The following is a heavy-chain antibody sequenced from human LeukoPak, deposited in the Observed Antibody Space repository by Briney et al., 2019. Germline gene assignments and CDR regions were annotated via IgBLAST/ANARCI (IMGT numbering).Heavy chain of an antibody. D-gene: IGHD3-22*01. CDR3: TRPPYYYDSSANDY. J-gene: IGHJ4*02. CDR2: IRSKANSYAT. Sequence: GGSLRLSCAASGFTFSGSAMHWVRQASGKGLEWVGRIRSKANSYATAYAASVKGRFTISRDDSKNTAYLQMNSLKTEDTAVYYCTRPPYYYDSSANDYWGQGTLVTVSS. CDR1: GFTFSGSA. V-gene: IGHV3-73*01.